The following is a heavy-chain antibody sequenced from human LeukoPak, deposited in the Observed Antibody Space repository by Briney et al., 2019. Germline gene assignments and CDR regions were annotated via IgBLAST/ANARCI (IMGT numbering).Heavy chain of an antibody. D-gene: IGHD6-13*01. V-gene: IGHV3-23*01. CDR1: GFNFKNYV. Sequence: PGGSLRLSCVGSGFNFKNYVMIWVRQAPGKGLEWVSGITGSSSSLYYIDSVKGRFTISRDNSMNTVYLQMNSLRVEDTAVYYCARERGSSWSSFFDYWGQGTLVTVSS. CDR2: ITGSSSSL. J-gene: IGHJ4*02. CDR3: ARERGSSWSSFFDY.